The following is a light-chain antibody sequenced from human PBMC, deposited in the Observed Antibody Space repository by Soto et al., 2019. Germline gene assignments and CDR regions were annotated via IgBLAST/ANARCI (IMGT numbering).Light chain of an antibody. J-gene: IGKJ4*01. V-gene: IGKV1-5*01. CDR3: QQYNSYLT. Sequence: DIQMTQSPPTLSASVGDRVTITCRASQSISSWLAWYQQKPGKAPKLLIYDASSLESGVPSRFSGSGSGTEFSLTISSLQPDDFATYYCQQYNSYLTFGGGTKVEIK. CDR2: DAS. CDR1: QSISSW.